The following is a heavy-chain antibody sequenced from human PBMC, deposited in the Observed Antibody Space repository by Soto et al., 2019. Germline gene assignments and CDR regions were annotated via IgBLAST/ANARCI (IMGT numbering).Heavy chain of an antibody. CDR2: INHSGST. J-gene: IGHJ6*02. D-gene: IGHD6-13*01. CDR3: ARGGVAAAGMEYYYYGMDV. Sequence: PSETLSLTCAVYGGSFSGYYWSWIRQPPGKGLEWIGEINHSGSTNYNPSLKSRVTISVDTSKNQFSLKLSSVTAADTAVYYCARGGVAAAGMEYYYYGMDVWGQGTTVTVSS. V-gene: IGHV4-34*01. CDR1: GGSFSGYY.